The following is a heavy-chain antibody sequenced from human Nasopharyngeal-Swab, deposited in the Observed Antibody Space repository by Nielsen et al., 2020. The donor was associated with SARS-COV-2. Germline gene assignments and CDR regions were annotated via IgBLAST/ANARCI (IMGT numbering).Heavy chain of an antibody. CDR1: GGSISSSSYY. Sequence: SETLSLTCTVSGGSISSSSYYWGWIRQPPGKGLEWIGSIYYSGSTYYNPSLKSRVTISVDTSKNQFSLKLSSVTAADTAVYYCARGQSGTDGYKTRLFFDYWGQGTLVTVSS. D-gene: IGHD5-24*01. CDR3: ARGQSGTDGYKTRLFFDY. J-gene: IGHJ4*02. V-gene: IGHV4-39*07. CDR2: IYYSGST.